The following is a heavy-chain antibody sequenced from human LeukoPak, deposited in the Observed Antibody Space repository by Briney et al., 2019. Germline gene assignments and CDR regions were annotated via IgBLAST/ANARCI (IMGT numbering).Heavy chain of an antibody. J-gene: IGHJ4*02. D-gene: IGHD2-2*01. CDR3: ARAADCSSTSCPLYPNSYLDY. Sequence: ASVKVSCKASGYTFTGYYMHWVRQAPGQGPEWMGWINPNSGGTNYAQKFQGRVTMTRDTSISTAYMELSRLRSDDTAVYYCARAADCSSTSCPLYPNSYLDYWGQGTLVTVSS. V-gene: IGHV1-2*02. CDR1: GYTFTGYY. CDR2: INPNSGGT.